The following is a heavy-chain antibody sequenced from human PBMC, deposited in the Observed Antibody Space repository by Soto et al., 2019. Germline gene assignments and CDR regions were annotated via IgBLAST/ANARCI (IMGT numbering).Heavy chain of an antibody. V-gene: IGHV4-39*01. CDR2: IYYSGST. CDR3: ARQYSSGWYYFDY. J-gene: IGHJ4*02. CDR1: GGSISSSSYY. D-gene: IGHD6-19*01. Sequence: SETLSLTCTVSGGSISSSSYYWGWIRQPPGKGLEWIVSIYYSGSTYYNPSLKSRVTISVDTSKNQFSLKLSSVTAADTAVYYCARQYSSGWYYFDYWGQGTLVTVSS.